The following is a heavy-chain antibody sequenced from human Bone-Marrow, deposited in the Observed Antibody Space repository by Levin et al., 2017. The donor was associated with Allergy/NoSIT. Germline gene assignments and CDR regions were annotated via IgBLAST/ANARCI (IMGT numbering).Heavy chain of an antibody. D-gene: IGHD3-16*01. J-gene: IGHJ4*02. Sequence: PGGSLRLSCAVSGFTFSYNYMSWVRQAPGKGLEWVSLIYSGGTTDYADAVKGRFTISRDNSKNTLSLQMNSLTADDTAVYYCAGGPRLSYWGQGTLFTVSS. CDR3: AGGPRLSY. CDR1: GFTFSYNY. CDR2: IYSGGTT. V-gene: IGHV3-53*01.